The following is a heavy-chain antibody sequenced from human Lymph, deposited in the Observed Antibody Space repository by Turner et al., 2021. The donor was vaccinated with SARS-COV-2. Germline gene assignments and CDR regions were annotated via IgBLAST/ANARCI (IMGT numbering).Heavy chain of an antibody. CDR2: IGYDGSNK. D-gene: IGHD3-22*01. Sequence: QVPLVESGGGVVQPWRSLRLSCAASGFTFSSYGMHWVRQAPGKGLEWVAFIGYDGSNKYYADSVKGRFTISRDNSKNTLYLQMNSLRAEDTAVYYCARGIYDSGGYLSYYFDYWGQGTLVTVSS. J-gene: IGHJ4*02. CDR1: GFTFSSYG. V-gene: IGHV3-33*01. CDR3: ARGIYDSGGYLSYYFDY.